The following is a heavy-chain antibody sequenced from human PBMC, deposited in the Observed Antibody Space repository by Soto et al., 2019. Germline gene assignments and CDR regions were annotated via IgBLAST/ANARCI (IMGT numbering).Heavy chain of an antibody. J-gene: IGHJ4*02. Sequence: SETLSLTCIVSGGSVSSGSYNWGWIRQPPGQGPEWIGYIYYSGSTNYNPSLKSRVTISVDTSKNQFSLKLDSVTAADTAVYYCARRSCSDQTCYGWFDFWGQGTLVTVSS. D-gene: IGHD2-15*01. CDR2: IYYSGST. CDR1: GGSVSSGSYN. V-gene: IGHV4-61*01. CDR3: ARRSCSDQTCYGWFDF.